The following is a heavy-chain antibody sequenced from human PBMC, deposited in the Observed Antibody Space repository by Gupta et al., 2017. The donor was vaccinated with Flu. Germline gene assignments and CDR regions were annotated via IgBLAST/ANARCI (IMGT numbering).Heavy chain of an antibody. CDR3: TREFSGSSLADP. V-gene: IGHV4-39*02. D-gene: IGHD1-26*01. J-gene: IGHJ5*02. Sequence: VSGGSISDSAYFWAWIRQPPGKGLEWIGSIYYNGRTHYSPSLKSRVTISVDTSKSQLYLRLSSVTAADTAKDHCTREFSGSSLADPWGQGTLGSVSS. CDR1: GGSISDSAYF. CDR2: IYYNGRT.